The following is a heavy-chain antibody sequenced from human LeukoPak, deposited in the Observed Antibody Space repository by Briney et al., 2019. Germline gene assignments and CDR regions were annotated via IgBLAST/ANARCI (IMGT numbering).Heavy chain of an antibody. CDR2: IHTSGST. Sequence: SETLSLTCTVSGGSISSYYWSWIRQPAGKGLEWIGRIHTSGSTNYNPSLKSRATMSVDTSKNQFSLKLSSVTAADTAVYYCARDTFLAALGYFDYWGQGTLVTVSS. D-gene: IGHD6-6*01. J-gene: IGHJ4*02. CDR1: GGSISSYY. CDR3: ARDTFLAALGYFDY. V-gene: IGHV4-4*07.